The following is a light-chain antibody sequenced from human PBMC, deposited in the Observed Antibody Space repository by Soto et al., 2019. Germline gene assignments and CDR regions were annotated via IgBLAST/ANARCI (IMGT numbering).Light chain of an antibody. CDR1: QSVSNW. V-gene: IGKV1-5*03. Sequence: DIQMTQSPSTLSASVGDRVTMTCRASQSVSNWVAWYQQKPGKVPKLLIFQASTLETGVPSRFSGSGSGTEFTLSISSLQPDDFSTYFCQHYDVYPYTFGQGTKFEI. J-gene: IGKJ2*01. CDR3: QHYDVYPYT. CDR2: QAS.